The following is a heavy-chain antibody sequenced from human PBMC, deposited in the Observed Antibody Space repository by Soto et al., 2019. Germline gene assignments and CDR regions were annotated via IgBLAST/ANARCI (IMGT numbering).Heavy chain of an antibody. Sequence: SETLSLTCTVSGGSISSSSYYWGWIRQPPGKGLEWIGSIYYSGSTYYNPSLKSRVTISVDTSKNQFSLKLSSVTAADTAVYYCAASSIAARLGYYGMDVWGQGTTVTVSS. CDR1: GGSISSSSYY. CDR3: AASSIAARLGYYGMDV. D-gene: IGHD6-6*01. V-gene: IGHV4-39*01. J-gene: IGHJ6*02. CDR2: IYYSGST.